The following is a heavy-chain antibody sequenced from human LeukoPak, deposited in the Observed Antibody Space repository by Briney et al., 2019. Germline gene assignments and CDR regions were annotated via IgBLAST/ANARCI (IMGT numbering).Heavy chain of an antibody. V-gene: IGHV4-31*03. CDR2: ISYSGST. D-gene: IGHD2-15*01. CDR3: ARVGRFCSGGNCYKGGFDF. Sequence: PPETLSLTCTVSAGSISNDGYFWSWIRQDPGKGLEWIGFISYSGSTYSNPSLKSRLTISVDTSKNQFSLKLTSVTAADTAVYYCARVGRFCSGGNCYKGGFDFWGQGTLVTVSS. CDR1: AGSISNDGYF. J-gene: IGHJ4*02.